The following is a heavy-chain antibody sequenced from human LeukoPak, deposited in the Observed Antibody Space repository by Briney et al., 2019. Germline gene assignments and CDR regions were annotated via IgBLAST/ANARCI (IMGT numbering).Heavy chain of an antibody. Sequence: GGSLRLSCAASGFAFNIYSMNWVRQAPGKGLEWISYMTSDTKTIKYADSVKGRFTISRDNAENSLFLQMNSLRAEDTAIYYCARSRDWYADYWGQGSLVTVSS. J-gene: IGHJ4*02. D-gene: IGHD3-9*01. CDR1: GFAFNIYS. CDR3: ARSRDWYADY. V-gene: IGHV3-48*01. CDR2: MTSDTKTI.